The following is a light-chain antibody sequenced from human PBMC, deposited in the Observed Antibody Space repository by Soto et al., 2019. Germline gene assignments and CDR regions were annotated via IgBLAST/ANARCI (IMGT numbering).Light chain of an antibody. CDR1: SSDVGSYNY. Sequence: QSVLTQPASVSGSPGQSITLSCTGTSSDVGSYNYVSWYQQHPGKAPKLMIHDVSYRPSGVSNRFSGSKSGNTASLTISGLQAEDEADYYCSSYAGSFYVFGTGTKSPS. V-gene: IGLV2-14*03. CDR3: SSYAGSFYV. CDR2: DVS. J-gene: IGLJ1*01.